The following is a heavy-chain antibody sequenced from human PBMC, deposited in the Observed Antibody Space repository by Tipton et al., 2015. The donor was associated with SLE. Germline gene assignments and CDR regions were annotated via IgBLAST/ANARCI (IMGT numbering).Heavy chain of an antibody. Sequence: GLVKPSETLSLTCTVSGGSISSYYWSWIRQPPGKGLEWIGYIHHSGTTNYNPSLQSRVTISRDPSKNQFSLKLSSATAADTAVYYCARDEYRYDATGYHLLGHFDFWGQGTLVTVSS. CDR2: IHHSGTT. CDR1: GGSISSYY. V-gene: IGHV4-59*01. D-gene: IGHD3-22*01. J-gene: IGHJ4*02. CDR3: ARDEYRYDATGYHLLGHFDF.